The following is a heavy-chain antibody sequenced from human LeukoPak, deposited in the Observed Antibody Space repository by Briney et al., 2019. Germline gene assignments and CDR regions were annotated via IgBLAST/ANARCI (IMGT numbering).Heavy chain of an antibody. Sequence: GGSLRLACAASGFTFSSYGMHWVRQAPGKGLEWVGVISYDGSNKYYADSVKGRFTISRDNSKNTLYLKMNSLRAEDTAVYYYAKDGEEMATMAYLDYWGQGTLVTVSS. CDR2: ISYDGSNK. D-gene: IGHD5-24*01. J-gene: IGHJ4*02. CDR1: GFTFSSYG. V-gene: IGHV3-30*18. CDR3: AKDGEEMATMAYLDY.